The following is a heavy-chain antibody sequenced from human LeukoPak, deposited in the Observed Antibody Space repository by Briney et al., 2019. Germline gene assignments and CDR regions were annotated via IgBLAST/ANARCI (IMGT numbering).Heavy chain of an antibody. CDR2: IRSKANSYAT. J-gene: IGHJ4*02. D-gene: IGHD3-9*01. Sequence: GGSLRLSCAAPGFTFSGSAIHWVRQASGKGLEWVGRIRSKANSYATAYAASVKGRFTISRDDSKNTAYLQMNSLKTEDTAVYYCTPSLYDILTGSDYWGQGTLVTVSS. CDR3: TPSLYDILTGSDY. CDR1: GFTFSGSA. V-gene: IGHV3-73*01.